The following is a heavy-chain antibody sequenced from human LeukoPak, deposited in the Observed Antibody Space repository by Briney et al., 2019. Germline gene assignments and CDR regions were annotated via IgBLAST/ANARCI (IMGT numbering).Heavy chain of an antibody. CDR1: GFSLSTSGVG. CDR2: IYWNDDN. Sequence: SGPTLVNPTQTLTLTCTFSGFSLSTSGVGVGWIRQPPGKAPEWLALIYWNDDNRYSPSLKSRLTITKDTSKNQVVLTMTNMAPVDTATYYCARYGDYRFLYYFHYWGQGTLVTVSS. D-gene: IGHD4-11*01. J-gene: IGHJ4*02. V-gene: IGHV2-5*01. CDR3: ARYGDYRFLYYFHY.